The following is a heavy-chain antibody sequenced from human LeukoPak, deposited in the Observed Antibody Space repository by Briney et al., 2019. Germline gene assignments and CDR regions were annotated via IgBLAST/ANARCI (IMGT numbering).Heavy chain of an antibody. Sequence: ASVKVSCKASGGTFSSYAISWVRQAPGQGLEWMGGIIPIFGTANYAQKFQGRVTITADESTSTAYMELSSLRSEDTAVYYCAREVVVGATTLIDYWGQGTLVTVSS. D-gene: IGHD1-26*01. CDR3: AREVVVGATTLIDY. CDR1: GGTFSSYA. J-gene: IGHJ4*02. V-gene: IGHV1-69*01. CDR2: IIPIFGTA.